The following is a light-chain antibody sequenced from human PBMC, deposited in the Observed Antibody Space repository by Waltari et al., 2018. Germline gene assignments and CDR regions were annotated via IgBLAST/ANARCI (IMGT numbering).Light chain of an antibody. CDR1: STDVGALNY. CDR2: EVT. Sequence: QSALTQPASVSGSPGQSLTTSCTGSSTDVGALNYVPWYQQYPGPAPKLLIYEVTPRPSGVSNRFSGSKSGNTASLTISGLQAEDEADYYCSSYSISSTRFLFGGGTKLTVL. CDR3: SSYSISSTRFL. V-gene: IGLV2-14*01. J-gene: IGLJ2*01.